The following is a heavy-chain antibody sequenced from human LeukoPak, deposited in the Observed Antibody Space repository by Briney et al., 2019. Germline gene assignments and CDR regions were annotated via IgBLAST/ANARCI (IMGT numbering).Heavy chain of an antibody. J-gene: IGHJ4*02. V-gene: IGHV3-7*02. CDR2: IKQDGSEK. CDR1: GFTFRRYW. D-gene: IGHD3-10*01. Sequence: GALRFSCAASGFTFRRYWMSWARQASGKGLEWVANIKQDGSEKYYVDSVKGRFTISRDNAKNSLYLQMNSLRAEDTAVYYCVGLGENYWGQGTLVTVSS. CDR3: VGLGENY.